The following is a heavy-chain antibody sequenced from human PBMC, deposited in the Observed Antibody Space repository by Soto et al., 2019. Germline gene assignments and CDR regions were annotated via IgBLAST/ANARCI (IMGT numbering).Heavy chain of an antibody. V-gene: IGHV3-33*01. CDR1: GFTFSSYG. CDR3: ARDYWANYGMDV. Sequence: QVQLVESGGGVVQPGRSLRLSCAASGFTFSSYGMHWVRQAPGKGLEWVAVIWYDGSNEYYADSVKGRFTISRDNSKNTLYVQMSSLRAEDTAVYYCARDYWANYGMDVWGQGTTVTVSS. D-gene: IGHD2-15*01. J-gene: IGHJ6*02. CDR2: IWYDGSNE.